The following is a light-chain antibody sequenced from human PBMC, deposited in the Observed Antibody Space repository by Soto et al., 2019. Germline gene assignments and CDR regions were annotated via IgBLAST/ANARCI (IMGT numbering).Light chain of an antibody. CDR2: GAS. CDR1: QSISSSF. V-gene: IGKV3-20*01. Sequence: ENVLTQSPRVVSLSPGERASLSCGASQSISSSFLAWYQQIPGQAPRLLIYGASSRATGIPDRFSGTGSETDFTLTISRLEPEDFAVYYCQQYDNPPITFGQGTRLEIK. CDR3: QQYDNPPIT. J-gene: IGKJ5*01.